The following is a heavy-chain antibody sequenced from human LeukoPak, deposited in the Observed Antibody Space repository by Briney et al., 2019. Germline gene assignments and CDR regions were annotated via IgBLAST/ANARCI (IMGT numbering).Heavy chain of an antibody. D-gene: IGHD2-15*01. CDR1: GYIFTSYW. J-gene: IGHJ4*02. Sequence: GESLKISCKGSGYIFTSYWIGWVRQMPGKGLEWMGIIYPGDSDTRYSPSFQGQVTISADKSISTAYLQWSSLKASDTAMYYCASPPLYCSGGSCYQLDYWGQGTLVTVSS. V-gene: IGHV5-51*01. CDR2: IYPGDSDT. CDR3: ASPPLYCSGGSCYQLDY.